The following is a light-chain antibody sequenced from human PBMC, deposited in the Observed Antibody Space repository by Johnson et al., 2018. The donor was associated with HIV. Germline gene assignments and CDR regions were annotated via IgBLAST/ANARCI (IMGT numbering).Light chain of an antibody. V-gene: IGLV1-51*02. CDR2: ENN. J-gene: IGLJ1*01. Sequence: QSVLTQPPSVSAAPGQKVTISCSGSSSNIGNNYVSWYQQLPGTAPKLLIYENNMRPSGIPDRFSGPKSGTSATLGIAGLQTGDEAGYYCGTWDNSLSTGAVFGTGTKVTVL. CDR1: SSNIGNNY. CDR3: GTWDNSLSTGAV.